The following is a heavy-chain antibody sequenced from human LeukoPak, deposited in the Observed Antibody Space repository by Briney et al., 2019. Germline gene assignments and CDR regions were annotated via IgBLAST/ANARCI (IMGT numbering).Heavy chain of an antibody. J-gene: IGHJ4*02. CDR1: GFTVSSNY. Sequence: GGSLRLSCAASGFTVSSNYMSWVRQAPGKGLEWVSIIYSGGSTYYADSVKGRFTISRHNSKNTLYLQMNSLRAEDTAVYYCASGGHYYDSSGYYSYWGQGTLVTVSS. CDR3: ASGGHYYDSSGYYSY. CDR2: IYSGGST. V-gene: IGHV3-53*04. D-gene: IGHD3-22*01.